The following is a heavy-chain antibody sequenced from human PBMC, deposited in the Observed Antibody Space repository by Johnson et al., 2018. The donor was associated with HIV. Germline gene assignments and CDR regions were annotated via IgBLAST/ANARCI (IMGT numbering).Heavy chain of an antibody. J-gene: IGHJ3*02. V-gene: IGHV3-23*04. D-gene: IGHD3-10*01. Sequence: VQLVESGGGVVQPGRSLRLSCAASGFTFSDYYMSWVRQAPGKGLEWVSAISGSGGSTYYADSVKGRFTISRDNSKNTLYLQMNSLRAEDTAVYYCAKSMSPMVRGNIWGQGTMVTVSS. CDR1: GFTFSDYY. CDR3: AKSMSPMVRGNI. CDR2: ISGSGGST.